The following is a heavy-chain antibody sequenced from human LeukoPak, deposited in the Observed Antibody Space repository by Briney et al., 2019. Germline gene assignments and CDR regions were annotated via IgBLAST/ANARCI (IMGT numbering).Heavy chain of an antibody. CDR3: ARGTLY. J-gene: IGHJ4*02. CDR2: MNPKSGSA. CDR1: GYNFSNYD. V-gene: IGHV1-8*01. Sequence: ASVKVSCKASGYNFSNYDINWVRQATGRGLEWMGLMNPKSGSAAYAPRFQGKVTMTRNTSISMAYLEQSSLKSEDTAVYYCARGTLYWGQGTLVTVSS.